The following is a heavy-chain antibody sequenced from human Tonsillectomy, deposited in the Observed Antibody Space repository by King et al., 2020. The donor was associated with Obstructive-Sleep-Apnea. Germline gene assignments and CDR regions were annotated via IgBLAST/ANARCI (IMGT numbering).Heavy chain of an antibody. Sequence: EQLVQSGAEVKKPGASVKVSCKASGYTFTSYYMHWVRQAPGQGLEWMGIINPSGGSTSYAQKFQGRVTMTRDTSTSTVYMELSSLRSEDTAVYYCARDFSFSGYSSKRTFDPWGQGTLVTVSS. D-gene: IGHD6-13*01. CDR1: GYTFTSYY. CDR2: INPSGGST. V-gene: IGHV1-46*01. CDR3: ARDFSFSGYSSKRTFDP. J-gene: IGHJ5*02.